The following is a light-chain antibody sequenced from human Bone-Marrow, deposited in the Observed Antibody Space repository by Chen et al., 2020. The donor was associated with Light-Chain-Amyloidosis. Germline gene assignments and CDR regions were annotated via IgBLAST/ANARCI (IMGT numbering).Light chain of an antibody. J-gene: IGLJ3*02. V-gene: IGLV3-21*02. CDR1: NIGSTS. Sequence: SYVLTQPSSVSVAPGQTATIASGGNNIGSTSVHWYQQTPGQAPLLVVYDDSYRPSGIPERLSGSDAGNTATLAISRVEDGDEADYYCQVWDRSSDRPVFGGGTKLPVL. CDR3: QVWDRSSDRPV. CDR2: DDS.